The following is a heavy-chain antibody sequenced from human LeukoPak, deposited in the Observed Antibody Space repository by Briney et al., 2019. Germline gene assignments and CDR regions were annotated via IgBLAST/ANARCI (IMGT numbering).Heavy chain of an antibody. V-gene: IGHV1-24*01. CDR1: GYTLSELS. CDR3: ARILVYDSDRIAAAGGFDY. Sequence: GASVKVSCKISGYTLSELSMHWVRQAPGQGLEWMGGVDPEIGEIIYAQKFQGRVTMTTDTSTSTAYMELRSLRSDDTAVYYCARILVYDSDRIAAAGGFDYWGQGTLVTVSS. J-gene: IGHJ4*02. D-gene: IGHD6-13*01. CDR2: VDPEIGEI.